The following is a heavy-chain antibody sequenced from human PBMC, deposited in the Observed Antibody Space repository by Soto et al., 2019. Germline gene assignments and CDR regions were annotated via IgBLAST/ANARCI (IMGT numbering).Heavy chain of an antibody. CDR1: GGSFSGYY. V-gene: IGHV4-34*01. J-gene: IGHJ6*03. CDR2: INHSGST. Sequence: TSETLSLTCAVYGGSFSGYYWSWIRQPPGKGLEWIGEINHSGSTNYNPSLKSRVTISVDTSKNQFSLKLSSVTAADTAVYYCARSRAKADCSSTSCYGYYYMDVWVKGPTVNVS. CDR3: ARSRAKADCSSTSCYGYYYMDV. D-gene: IGHD2-2*01.